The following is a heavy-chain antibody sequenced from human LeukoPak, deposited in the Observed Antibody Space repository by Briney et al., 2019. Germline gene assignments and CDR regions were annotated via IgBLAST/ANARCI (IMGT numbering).Heavy chain of an antibody. CDR3: XXDGGNYFDY. V-gene: IGHV3-33*01. CDR1: GFTFSSYG. J-gene: IGHJ4*02. Sequence: GRSLRLSCAASGFTFSSYGMHWVRQAPGKGLEWVAVIWYDGSNKYYADSVKGRFTISRDNSKNTLNLQMNSLRAEDTAVYYXXXDGGNYFDYWGQGTLVTVSS. D-gene: IGHD3-16*01. CDR2: IWYDGSNK.